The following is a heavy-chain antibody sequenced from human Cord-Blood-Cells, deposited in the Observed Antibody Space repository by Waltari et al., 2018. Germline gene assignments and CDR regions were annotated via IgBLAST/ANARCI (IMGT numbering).Heavy chain of an antibody. V-gene: IGHV3-30*18. CDR2: ISYDGSNK. J-gene: IGHJ6*02. Sequence: QVQLVESGGGVVQPGRSLRLSCAASGFTFSSYGMHWVRQAPGKGLEWGAVISYDGSNKYYADSVKGRFTISRDNSKNTLYLQMNSLRAEDTAVYYCAKDYYGSGSYYGMDVWGQGTTVTVSS. D-gene: IGHD3-10*01. CDR1: GFTFSSYG. CDR3: AKDYYGSGSYYGMDV.